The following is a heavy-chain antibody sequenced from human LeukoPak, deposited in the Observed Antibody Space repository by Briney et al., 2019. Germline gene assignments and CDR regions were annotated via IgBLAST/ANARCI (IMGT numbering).Heavy chain of an antibody. D-gene: IGHD6-19*01. CDR3: ARGSRSSGWFDY. CDR2: IYSGGST. V-gene: IGHV3-53*01. J-gene: IGHJ4*02. CDR1: GFTVSSNY. Sequence: HPGGSLRLSCAASGFTVSSNYMSWVRQAPGKGLEWFSVIYSGGSTYYADSVKGRFTISRDNSKNTLYLQMNSLRAEDTAVYYCARGSRSSGWFDYWGQGTLVTVSS.